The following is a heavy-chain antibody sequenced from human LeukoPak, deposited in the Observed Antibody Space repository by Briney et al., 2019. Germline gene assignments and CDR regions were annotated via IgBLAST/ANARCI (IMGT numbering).Heavy chain of an antibody. CDR3: ARDPAKKGYYDSSYDLDY. CDR2: INPNSGGT. J-gene: IGHJ4*02. Sequence: ASVKVSCKTSGYTFTGYYMHWVRQAPGQGLEWMGWINPNSGGTNYAQKFQGRVTMTRDTSISTAYMELSRLRSDDTAVYYCARDPAKKGYYDSSYDLDYWGQGTLVTVSS. CDR1: GYTFTGYY. V-gene: IGHV1-2*02. D-gene: IGHD3-22*01.